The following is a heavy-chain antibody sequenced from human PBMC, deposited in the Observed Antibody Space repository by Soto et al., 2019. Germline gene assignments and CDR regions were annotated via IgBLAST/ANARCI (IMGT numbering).Heavy chain of an antibody. Sequence: GGSLRLSCAASGFTFSSYWMHWVRQAPGKGLVWVSRINGDGSSTSYADSVKGRFTISRDNAKNTLYLQMNSLRAEDTAVYYCARDRGFYGGADFWGQGTLVTVSS. CDR1: GFTFSSYW. J-gene: IGHJ4*02. V-gene: IGHV3-74*01. CDR2: INGDGSST. D-gene: IGHD3-10*01. CDR3: ARDRGFYGGADF.